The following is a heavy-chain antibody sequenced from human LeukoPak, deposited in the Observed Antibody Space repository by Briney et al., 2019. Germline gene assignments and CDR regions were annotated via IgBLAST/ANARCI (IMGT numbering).Heavy chain of an antibody. CDR1: GFTFDEYG. D-gene: IGHD1-14*01. V-gene: IGHV3-20*04. CDR3: AREVGTIGYYYYYMDV. J-gene: IGHJ6*03. CDR2: INWNGDKT. Sequence: GGSLRLSCAASGFTFDEYGMSWVRQAPGKGLEWVSGINWNGDKTGYSDSVKGRFTISRDNAKNSLYLQMNSLKVEDTALYYCAREVGTIGYYYYYMDVWGNGTTVAVSS.